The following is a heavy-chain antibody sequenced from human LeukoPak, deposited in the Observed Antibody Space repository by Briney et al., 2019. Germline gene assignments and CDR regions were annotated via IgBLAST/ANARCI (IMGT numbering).Heavy chain of an antibody. J-gene: IGHJ5*02. D-gene: IGHD3-9*01. CDR1: GGTSSSYA. CDR2: IIPIFGTA. V-gene: IGHV1-69*13. CDR3: ARVKSGDDILTGYYTSQYNWFDP. Sequence: ASVKVSCKASGGTSSSYAISWVRQAPGQGLEWMGGIIPIFGTANYAQKFQGRVTITADESTSTAYMELSSLRSEDTAVYYCARVKSGDDILTGYYTSQYNWFDPWGQGTLVTVSS.